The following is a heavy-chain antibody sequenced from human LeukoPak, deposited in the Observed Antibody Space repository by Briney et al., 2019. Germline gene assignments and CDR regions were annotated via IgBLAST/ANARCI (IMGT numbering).Heavy chain of an antibody. CDR3: AKGRQWLDQNDY. D-gene: IGHD6-19*01. Sequence: PGGSLRLSCAASGFTFSSCAMHWVRQAPGKGLEWVAVISYDGSNKYYADSVKGRFTVSRDNSKNTLYLQMNSLRAEDTAVYYCAKGRQWLDQNDYWGQGTLVTVSS. J-gene: IGHJ4*02. V-gene: IGHV3-30-3*01. CDR2: ISYDGSNK. CDR1: GFTFSSCA.